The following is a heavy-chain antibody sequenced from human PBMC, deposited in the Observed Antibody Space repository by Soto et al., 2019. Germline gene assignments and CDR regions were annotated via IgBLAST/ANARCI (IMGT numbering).Heavy chain of an antibody. CDR1: GGSFSGYY. J-gene: IGHJ4*02. Sequence: QVQLQQWGAGLLKPSETLSLTCAVYGGSFSGYYWSWIRQPPGKGLEWIGEINHSGSTNYNPSLKSRVTISVDTAKNQFSLKLSSVTAADTAVYYWARGFRVQVDYWGQGTLVTVSS. CDR3: ARGFRVQVDY. CDR2: INHSGST. V-gene: IGHV4-34*01. D-gene: IGHD3-10*01.